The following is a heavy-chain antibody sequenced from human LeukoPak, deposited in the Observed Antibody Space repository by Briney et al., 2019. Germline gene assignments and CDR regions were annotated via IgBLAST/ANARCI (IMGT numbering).Heavy chain of an antibody. V-gene: IGHV4-34*01. D-gene: IGHD3-10*01. Sequence: SETLSLTCAVYSGSFSGYYWTWFRQPPGKGLEWIGEFNHNWGTKYNPSLNSRVTISVDTSNNHLSLKLTSVTAADTAVYYCAASIWFGIYPDYWGQGTLVTASS. CDR1: SGSFSGYY. J-gene: IGHJ4*02. CDR2: FNHNWGT. CDR3: AASIWFGIYPDY.